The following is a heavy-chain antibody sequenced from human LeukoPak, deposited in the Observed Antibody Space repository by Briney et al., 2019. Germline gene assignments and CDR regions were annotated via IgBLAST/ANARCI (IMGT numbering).Heavy chain of an antibody. D-gene: IGHD2-15*01. Sequence: GGSLRLSCAASGVTFHNYGMHWVRQAPGKGLEWVALIWYDGSNTYYADSVKGRFTISRENSNNTLYLQMNRLRAEDTAVYYCARDQQRFCSGGTCYLGFEYWGQGILVTVSS. CDR1: GVTFHNYG. V-gene: IGHV3-33*01. J-gene: IGHJ4*02. CDR3: ARDQQRFCSGGTCYLGFEY. CDR2: IWYDGSNT.